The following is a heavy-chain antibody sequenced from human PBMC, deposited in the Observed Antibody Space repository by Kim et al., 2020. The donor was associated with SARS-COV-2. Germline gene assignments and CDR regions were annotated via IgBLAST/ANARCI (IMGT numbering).Heavy chain of an antibody. CDR1: GFTFSSYG. D-gene: IGHD2-2*01. CDR3: AKDRSIVVVPAALMDV. V-gene: IGHV3-30*18. J-gene: IGHJ6*02. Sequence: GGSLRLSCAASGFTFSSYGMHWVRQAPGKGLEWGAVISYDGSNKYYADSVKGRFTISRDNSKNTLYLQMNSLRAEDTAVYYCAKDRSIVVVPAALMDVWGQGTTVTVSS. CDR2: ISYDGSNK.